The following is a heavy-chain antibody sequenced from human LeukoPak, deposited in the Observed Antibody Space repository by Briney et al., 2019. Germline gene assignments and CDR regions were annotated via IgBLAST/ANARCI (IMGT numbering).Heavy chain of an antibody. Sequence: GSSVKVSCKASGGTFSSYAISCVRQAPGQGLEWMGGIIPIFGTANYAQKFQGRLTITADESTSTAYMELSSLRSEDTAVYYCARDSVAVAGTGLGYWGQGTLVTVSS. D-gene: IGHD6-19*01. CDR2: IIPIFGTA. J-gene: IGHJ4*02. V-gene: IGHV1-69*01. CDR1: GGTFSSYA. CDR3: ARDSVAVAGTGLGY.